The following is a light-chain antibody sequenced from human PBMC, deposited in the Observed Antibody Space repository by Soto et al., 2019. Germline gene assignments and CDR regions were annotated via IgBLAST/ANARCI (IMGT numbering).Light chain of an antibody. V-gene: IGKV2-29*03. CDR2: EVS. J-gene: IGKJ1*01. CDR1: QSPLHIDGKTY. CDR3: MQAIDIPWT. Sequence: ILMTQTPLSLSIIPGQTASISCKSSQSPLHIDGKTYLYWYVQKAGQAPQPLIYEVSNRFSGVPERFSGSGSRTDFTLKISRVEADDVGIYYCMQAIDIPWTFGQGTKVDI.